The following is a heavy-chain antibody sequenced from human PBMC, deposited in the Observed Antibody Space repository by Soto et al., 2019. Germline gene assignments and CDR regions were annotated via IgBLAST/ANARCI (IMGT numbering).Heavy chain of an antibody. D-gene: IGHD2-15*01. Sequence: QVQLVESGGGVVQPGRSLRLSCAASGFTFNTYVMHWVRQAPGKGLEWVAFISYDGTNKYYADSVKGRFTISRDNSKNTLYVQMNSLRPEDTAVYYCVKGYCSGGTCIYYFDYWGQGTLVTVSS. CDR2: ISYDGTNK. J-gene: IGHJ4*02. CDR3: VKGYCSGGTCIYYFDY. CDR1: GFTFNTYV. V-gene: IGHV3-30*18.